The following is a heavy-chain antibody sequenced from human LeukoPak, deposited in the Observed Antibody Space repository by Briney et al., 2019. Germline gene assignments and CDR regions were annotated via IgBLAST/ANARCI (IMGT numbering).Heavy chain of an antibody. D-gene: IGHD3-22*01. CDR2: IYHSGST. V-gene: IGHV4-38-2*01. J-gene: IGHJ5*02. Sequence: KPSETLSLTCAVSGYSISSGYYWGWIRQPPGQGLEWIGSIYHSGSTYYNPSLKSRVTISVDTSKNQFSLKLSSVTAADTAVYYCARKRTYYYDSSGYYGFDHWGQGTLVTVSS. CDR3: ARKRTYYYDSSGYYGFDH. CDR1: GYSISSGYY.